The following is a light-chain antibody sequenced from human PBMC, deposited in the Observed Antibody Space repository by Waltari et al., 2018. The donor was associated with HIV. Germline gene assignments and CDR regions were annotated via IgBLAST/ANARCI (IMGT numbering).Light chain of an antibody. J-gene: IGKJ3*01. CDR2: GAS. CDR3: QHYNNWLLT. V-gene: IGKV3-15*01. CDR1: QSVSSN. Sequence: EIVMTQSPATLSVSPGERATLSCRASQSVSSNLAWYQPKPGQAPRLLIYGASTRATGIPARFSGSGSGTEFTLTISSLQSEDFAVYYCQHYNNWLLTFGPGTKVDIK.